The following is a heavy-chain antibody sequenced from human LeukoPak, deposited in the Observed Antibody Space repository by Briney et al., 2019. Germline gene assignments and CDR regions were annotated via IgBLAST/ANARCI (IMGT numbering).Heavy chain of an antibody. D-gene: IGHD3-22*01. CDR1: GYTFTGYY. J-gene: IGHJ4*02. CDR3: ARDPYYYDSSGYEPHFDY. V-gene: IGHV1-2*02. Sequence: ASVKVSCKAPGYTFTGYYMHWVRQAPGQGLEWMGWINPNSGGTNYAQKFQGRVTMTRDTSISTAYMELSRLRSDDTAVYYCARDPYYYDSSGYEPHFDYWGQGTLVTVSS. CDR2: INPNSGGT.